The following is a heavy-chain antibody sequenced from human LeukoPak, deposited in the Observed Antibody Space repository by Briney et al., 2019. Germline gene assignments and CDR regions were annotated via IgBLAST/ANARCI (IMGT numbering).Heavy chain of an antibody. CDR1: GYTFTGYY. CDR3: ARAPKLCTNGVCVDYYYYMDV. Sequence: ASVKVSCKASGYTFTGYYMHWVRQAPGQGLEWMGWINPNSGGTNYAQKFQGRVTMTRDTSISTAYMELSRLRSDDTAVYYCARAPKLCTNGVCVDYYYYMDVWGKGTTVTVSS. CDR2: INPNSGGT. D-gene: IGHD2-8*01. V-gene: IGHV1-2*02. J-gene: IGHJ6*03.